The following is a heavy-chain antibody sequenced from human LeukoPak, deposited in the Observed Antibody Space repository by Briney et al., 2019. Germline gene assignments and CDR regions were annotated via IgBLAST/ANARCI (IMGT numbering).Heavy chain of an antibody. CDR3: ARGSIAVAGYFDY. D-gene: IGHD6-19*01. CDR2: IYHSGST. J-gene: IGHJ4*02. CDR1: GGSISSSNW. Sequence: SETLSLTCAVSGGSISSSNWWSWVRQPPGKGLEWIGEIYHSGSTNYNPSLESRVTISVDKSKNQFSLKLSSVTAADTAVYYCARGSIAVAGYFDYWGQGTLVTVSS. V-gene: IGHV4-4*02.